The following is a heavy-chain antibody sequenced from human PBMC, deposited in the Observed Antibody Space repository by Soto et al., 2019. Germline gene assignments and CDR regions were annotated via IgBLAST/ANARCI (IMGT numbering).Heavy chain of an antibody. Sequence: EVQLLESGGGLVQPGGSLRLSCVASGFTFSSYAMSWVRQAPGKGLEWVSGISGSGGSTYYADSVKGRFTISRDNSENTLFLQVNSLRAEDTAIYYCAKEGDCWSGSDFDYWGQGTLVTVSS. CDR2: ISGSGGST. D-gene: IGHD3-3*01. CDR3: AKEGDCWSGSDFDY. CDR1: GFTFSSYA. V-gene: IGHV3-23*01. J-gene: IGHJ4*02.